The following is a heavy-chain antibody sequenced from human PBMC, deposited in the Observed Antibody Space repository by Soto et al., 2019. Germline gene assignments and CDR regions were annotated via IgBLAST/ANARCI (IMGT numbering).Heavy chain of an antibody. CDR2: IYYSGST. Sequence: PSETLSLTCTVSCGSISSGGYYWSWIRQHPGKGLEWIGYIYYSGSTYYNPSLKSRVTISVDTSKNQFSLKLSSVTAADTAVYYCARVSVVVPAARYTYYYYGMDVWGQGTTVTVS. J-gene: IGHJ6*02. D-gene: IGHD2-2*01. CDR3: ARVSVVVPAARYTYYYYGMDV. CDR1: CGSISSGGYY. V-gene: IGHV4-31*03.